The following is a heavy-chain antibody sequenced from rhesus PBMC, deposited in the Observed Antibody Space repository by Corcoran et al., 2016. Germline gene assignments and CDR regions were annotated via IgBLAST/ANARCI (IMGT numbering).Heavy chain of an antibody. CDR1: GFSISTSGMG. D-gene: IGHD6-31*01. V-gene: IGHV2-174*01. J-gene: IGHJ3*01. Sequence: QVTLKESGPALVKPTQTLTLTCPFSGFSISTSGMGVGWIRQPPGKALEWLALIYWDDDKYYSTSLKSRLTISKDTSKNQVVLTMTNMDPVDTATYYCARMVSAAGTGDAFDFWGQGLRVTVSS. CDR3: ARMVSAAGTGDAFDF. CDR2: IYWDDDK.